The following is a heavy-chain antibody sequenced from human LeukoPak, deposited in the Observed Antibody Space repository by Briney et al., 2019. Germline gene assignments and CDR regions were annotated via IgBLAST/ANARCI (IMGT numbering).Heavy chain of an antibody. J-gene: IGHJ3*02. Sequence: PGGSLRLSCAASGFTFSSYSMNWVRQAPGKGLEWVSYISSGSSTIYYADSVKGRFTISRDNAENSLCLQMNSLRDEDTAVYYCARENIVVVTAIRDAFDIWGQGTMVTVSS. CDR1: GFTFSSYS. CDR3: ARENIVVVTAIRDAFDI. D-gene: IGHD2-21*02. CDR2: ISSGSSTI. V-gene: IGHV3-48*02.